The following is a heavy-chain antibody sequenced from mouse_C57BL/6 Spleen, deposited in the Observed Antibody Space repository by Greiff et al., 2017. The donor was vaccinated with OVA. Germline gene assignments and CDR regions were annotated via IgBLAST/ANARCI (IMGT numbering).Heavy chain of an antibody. CDR2: IHPNSGST. Sequence: QVQLQQSGAELVKPGASVKLSCKASGYTFTSYWMHWVKQRPGQGLEWIGMIHPNSGSTNYNEKFKSKATLTVDKSSSTAYMQLSSLTSEDSAVYYCARSRGSSSFDYWGQGTTLTVSS. CDR1: GYTFTSYW. D-gene: IGHD1-1*01. CDR3: ARSRGSSSFDY. J-gene: IGHJ2*01. V-gene: IGHV1-64*01.